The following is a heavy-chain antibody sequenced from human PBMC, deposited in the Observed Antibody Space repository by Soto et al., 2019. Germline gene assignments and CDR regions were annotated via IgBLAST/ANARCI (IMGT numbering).Heavy chain of an antibody. CDR3: ARGPGSSDWRFSYYYMDV. Sequence: QVQLVQSGAEVKKPGASVKVSCTFTSYDINWVRQAPGQGLEWMAWMNPNSGDTRYAQKLQGRVTMTRNTSSFTAYMELSSLRSEDPAVYYCARGPGSSDWRFSYYYMDVW. J-gene: IGHJ6*03. CDR1: FTSYD. D-gene: IGHD6-19*01. CDR2: MNPNSGDT. V-gene: IGHV1-8*01.